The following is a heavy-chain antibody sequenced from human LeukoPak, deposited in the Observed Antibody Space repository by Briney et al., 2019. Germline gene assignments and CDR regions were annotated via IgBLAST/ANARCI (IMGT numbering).Heavy chain of an antibody. J-gene: IGHJ4*02. CDR1: GFTFSSYA. Sequence: QTGGSLRLSCAASGFTFSSYAMHWVRQAPGKGLEYVSAISSNGGNTYYANSVKGRFTISRDNSKNTLYLQMGSLRAEDMAVYYCARDGRGSYPIYYFDYWGQGTLVTVSS. CDR3: ARDGRGSYPIYYFDY. D-gene: IGHD1-26*01. V-gene: IGHV3-64*01. CDR2: ISSNGGNT.